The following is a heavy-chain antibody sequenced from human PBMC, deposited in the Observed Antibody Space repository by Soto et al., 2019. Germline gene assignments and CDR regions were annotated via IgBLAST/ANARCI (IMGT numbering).Heavy chain of an antibody. V-gene: IGHV1-24*01. Sequence: ASVKVSCKVSGYTLTELSMHWVRQAPGKGLEWMGGFDPEDGETIYAQKFQGRVTMTEDTSTDTAYMELSSLRSEDTAAYYCATVSMVRGVYYYYMDVWGKGTTVTVSS. CDR3: ATVSMVRGVYYYYMDV. J-gene: IGHJ6*03. CDR1: GYTLTELS. D-gene: IGHD3-10*01. CDR2: FDPEDGET.